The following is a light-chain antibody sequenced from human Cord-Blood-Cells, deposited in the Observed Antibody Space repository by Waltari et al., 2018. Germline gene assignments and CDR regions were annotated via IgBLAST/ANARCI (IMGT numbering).Light chain of an antibody. CDR3: QQSYSTPYT. CDR2: AAS. V-gene: IGKV1-39*01. J-gene: IGKJ2*01. CDR1: QSISSY. Sequence: DIQITQSPSSLSASVGDGVTITCRASQSISSYLNWYQQKPGKATKLLIYAASSLQSGVPSRFSGSGSGTDFTLTISSLQPEDFATYYCQQSYSTPYTFGQGTKLEIK.